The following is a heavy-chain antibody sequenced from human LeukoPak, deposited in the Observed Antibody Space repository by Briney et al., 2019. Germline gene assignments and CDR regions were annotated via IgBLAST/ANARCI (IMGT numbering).Heavy chain of an antibody. D-gene: IGHD2-15*01. CDR2: ISAYGST. V-gene: IGHV1-18*01. Sequence: ASVKVSCKTSGYTFTIYGISWVRQAPGQGLEWMGLISAYGSTNYAQNLQGRVTMTTDTSTSTAYMGLRSLRSDDTAVYYCARGIIGYYFDYWGQGTLVTVSS. CDR3: ARGIIGYYFDY. CDR1: GYTFTIYG. J-gene: IGHJ4*02.